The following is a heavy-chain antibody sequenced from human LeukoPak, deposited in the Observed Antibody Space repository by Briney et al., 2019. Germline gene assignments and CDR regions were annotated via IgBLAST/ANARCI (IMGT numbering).Heavy chain of an antibody. D-gene: IGHD3-9*01. CDR3: ATDLILTGYYSGGY. Sequence: PGGSLRLSCAASGFTFSSYAMSWVRQAPGKGLEWVSAISGSGGGTYYADSVRGRFTISRDDSKNTLYLQLNSLRAEDTAVYYCATDLILTGYYSGGYWGQGTRSPSPQ. CDR1: GFTFSSYA. J-gene: IGHJ4*02. V-gene: IGHV3-23*01. CDR2: ISGSGGGT.